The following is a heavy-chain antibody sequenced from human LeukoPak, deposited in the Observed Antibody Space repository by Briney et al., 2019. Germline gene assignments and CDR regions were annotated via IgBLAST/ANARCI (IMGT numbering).Heavy chain of an antibody. CDR3: ARHGRGYSYGYLEYYFDN. D-gene: IGHD5-18*01. CDR2: TYYSGTT. J-gene: IGHJ4*02. CDR1: GGSISSSSFY. V-gene: IGHV4-39*01. Sequence: SETLSLTCSVSGGSISSSSFYWGWIRQPPGKGLEWIGSTYYSGTTYYNPSLKSRVTISLDTPKNQFSLRMNSVTAADTAVYYCARHGRGYSYGYLEYYFDNWGQGTLVTVSS.